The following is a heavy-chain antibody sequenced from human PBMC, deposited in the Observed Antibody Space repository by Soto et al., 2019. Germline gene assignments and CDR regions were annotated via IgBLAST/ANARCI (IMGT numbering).Heavy chain of an antibody. J-gene: IGHJ4*02. V-gene: IGHV4-39*01. CDR1: GGSISSSSYY. CDR3: ARRSSGWVRVFDY. Sequence: SETLSLTCTFSGGSISSSSYYLGWIRKPPGKGLEWIGSIYYSGSTYYNPSLKSRVTISVDTSKNQFSLKLSSVTAADTAVYYCARRSSGWVRVFDYWGQGTLVTVSS. CDR2: IYYSGST. D-gene: IGHD6-19*01.